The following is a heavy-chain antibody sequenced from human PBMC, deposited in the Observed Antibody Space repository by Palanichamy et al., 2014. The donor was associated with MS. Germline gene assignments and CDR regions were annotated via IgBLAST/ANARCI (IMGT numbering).Heavy chain of an antibody. V-gene: IGHV3-73*01. CDR3: SSQWEILLDS. Sequence: EVQLVESGGGLVQPGGSLKLSCAASGFTFSDSAMHWVRQASGKGLEWVGRIRSKVNSYATVYAASVKGGFTISRDDSRNTAYLQMNSLKTEDTAVYYCSSQWEILLDSWGQGTLVTVSS. J-gene: IGHJ4*02. CDR2: IRSKVNSYAT. D-gene: IGHD1-26*01. CDR1: GFTFSDSA.